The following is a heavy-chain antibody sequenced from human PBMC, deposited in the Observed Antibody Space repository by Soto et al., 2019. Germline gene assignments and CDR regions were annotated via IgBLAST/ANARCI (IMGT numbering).Heavy chain of an antibody. V-gene: IGHV4-59*01. CDR1: GGSISSYY. Sequence: PSETLSLTCTVSGGSISSYYWSWIRQPPGKGLEWIGYIYYSGSTNYNPSLKSRVTISVDASKNQFSLKLSSVTAADTAVYYCARVIKYYYDSSAKYYFDYWGQGTLVTVSS. CDR3: ARVIKYYYDSSAKYYFDY. J-gene: IGHJ4*02. D-gene: IGHD3-22*01. CDR2: IYYSGST.